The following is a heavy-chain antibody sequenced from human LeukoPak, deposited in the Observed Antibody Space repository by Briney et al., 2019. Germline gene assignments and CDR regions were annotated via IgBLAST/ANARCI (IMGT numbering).Heavy chain of an antibody. CDR2: INPKSGVT. J-gene: IGHJ4*02. Sequence: ASVKVSCKASGYPFIGYYLHWVRQAPGQGPEWMGWINPKSGVTEYTPELQGRVTMTRDTSISTAYLDLSSLRSDDTAIYYCARDPYGDAYAGGLDFWGQGTLVTVSS. CDR3: ARDPYGDAYAGGLDF. D-gene: IGHD3-16*01. CDR1: GYPFIGYY. V-gene: IGHV1-2*02.